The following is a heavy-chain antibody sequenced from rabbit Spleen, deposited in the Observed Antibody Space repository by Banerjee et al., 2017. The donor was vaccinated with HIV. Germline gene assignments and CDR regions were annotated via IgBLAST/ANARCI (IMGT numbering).Heavy chain of an antibody. D-gene: IGHD1-1*01. CDR1: GFSFSTSYW. V-gene: IGHV1S40*01. Sequence: QSLEESGGDLVKPGASPRLTCTVSGFSFSTSYWICWVRQAPGKGLEWIACIYAGSIGGTYSAIWAKGRFTMSRTSSTTVTLQMTSLTAADTATYFCARDLTAVIGWNFNLWGPGTLVTVS. CDR2: IYAGSIGGT. J-gene: IGHJ4*01. CDR3: ARDLTAVIGWNFNL.